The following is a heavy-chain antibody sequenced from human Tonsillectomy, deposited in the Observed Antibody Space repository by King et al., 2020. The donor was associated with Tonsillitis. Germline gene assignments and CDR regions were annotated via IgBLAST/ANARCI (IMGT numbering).Heavy chain of an antibody. CDR2: IYYSGST. J-gene: IGHJ5*02. CDR3: ARTDGFIWSGSFNWFDP. V-gene: IGHV4-59*01. Sequence: VQLQESGPGLVKPSETLSLTCTVSGGSISSYYWSWIRQPPGKGLEWIGYIYYSGSTNYNPSLKSRVTISVDTSKNQFSLKLSSVTAADTAVYYCARTDGFIWSGSFNWFDPWGQGTLVTVSS. CDR1: GGSISSYY. D-gene: IGHD3-3*01.